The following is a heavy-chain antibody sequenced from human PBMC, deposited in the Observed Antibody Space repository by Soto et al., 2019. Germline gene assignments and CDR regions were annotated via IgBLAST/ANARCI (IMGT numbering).Heavy chain of an antibody. CDR1: GYIFISYG. Sequence: ASVKVSCKASGYIFISYGISWVRQAPGQGLEWMGWISAYNGNTKYAQKLQGRVTMTTDTSTSTAYMELSSLRSEDTAVYYCARGIWTPGTTRGVWFDPWGQGTLVTVSS. CDR3: ARGIWTPGTTRGVWFDP. V-gene: IGHV1-18*01. D-gene: IGHD1-1*01. CDR2: ISAYNGNT. J-gene: IGHJ5*02.